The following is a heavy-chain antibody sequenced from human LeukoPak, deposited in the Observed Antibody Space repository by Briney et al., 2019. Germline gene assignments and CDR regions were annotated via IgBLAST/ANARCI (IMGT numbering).Heavy chain of an antibody. CDR3: ARVDGSPDY. V-gene: IGHV1-2*06. CDR1: GYTFTGYY. J-gene: IGHJ4*02. Sequence: ASVNVSCQASGYTFTGYYMHWVRQAPRQGLEWMGRIKPNSGGTNYAQKFQGRVTITSDTSINTVYMELSSLRSEDTAVYFCARVDGSPDYWGQGTLVTVSS. D-gene: IGHD5-24*01. CDR2: IKPNSGGT.